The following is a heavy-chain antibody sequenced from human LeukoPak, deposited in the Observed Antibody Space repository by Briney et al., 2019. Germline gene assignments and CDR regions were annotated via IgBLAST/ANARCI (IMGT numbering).Heavy chain of an antibody. D-gene: IGHD1-26*01. CDR2: ISAYNGNT. CDR3: ARDTVGATTHWFDP. J-gene: IGHJ5*02. Sequence: ASVKVSCKASGYTFTSYGISGVRQAPGQGLEWMGWISAYNGNTNYAQKLQGRVTMTTDTSTSTAYMELRSLRSDDTAVYYCARDTVGATTHWFDPWGQGTLVTVSS. CDR1: GYTFTSYG. V-gene: IGHV1-18*01.